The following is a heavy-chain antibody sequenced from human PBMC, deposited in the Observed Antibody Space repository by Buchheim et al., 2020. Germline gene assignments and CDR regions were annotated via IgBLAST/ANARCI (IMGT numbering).Heavy chain of an antibody. CDR1: GYTFTSYY. CDR3: ARLSRGYCSSTSCSLDY. V-gene: IGHV1-46*01. CDR2: INPSGGST. J-gene: IGHJ4*02. Sequence: QVQLVQSGAEVKKPGASVKVSCKASGYTFTSYYMHWVRQAPGQGLEWMGIINPSGGSTSYAQKFQGRVTMTRDTSTSTVYMVLSSLRSEETAVYYCARLSRGYCSSTSCSLDYWGQGTL. D-gene: IGHD2-2*01.